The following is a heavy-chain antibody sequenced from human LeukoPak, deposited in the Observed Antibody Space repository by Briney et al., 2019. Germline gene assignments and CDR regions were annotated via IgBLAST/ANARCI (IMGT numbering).Heavy chain of an antibody. D-gene: IGHD2-15*01. CDR3: ARYCSGASCYSGVDY. Sequence: PGGSLRLSCSASGFTFSSYAMHWVRQAPGKGLEYVSAISSNGVSTYYADSVKGRFTISRDNSKNTLYLQMSSLRAEDTAVYYCARYCSGASCYSGVDYWGQGTLVPVSS. V-gene: IGHV3-64*04. J-gene: IGHJ4*02. CDR1: GFTFSSYA. CDR2: ISSNGVST.